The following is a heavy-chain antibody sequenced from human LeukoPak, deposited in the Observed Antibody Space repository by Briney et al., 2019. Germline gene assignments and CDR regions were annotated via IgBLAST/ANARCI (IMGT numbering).Heavy chain of an antibody. D-gene: IGHD5-24*01. CDR1: GVSISSHY. J-gene: IGHJ4*02. CDR3: ARGRDGYNRAFDY. CDR2: IYYSGST. Sequence: SETLSLTCTVSGVSISSHYWSWIRQPPGKGLEWIGYIYYSGSTNYNPSLKSRVTISVDTSKNQFSLKLSSVTAADTAVYYCARGRDGYNRAFDYWGQGTLVTVSS. V-gene: IGHV4-59*11.